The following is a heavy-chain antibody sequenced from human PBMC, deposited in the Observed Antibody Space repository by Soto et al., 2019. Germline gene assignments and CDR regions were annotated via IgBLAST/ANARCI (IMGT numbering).Heavy chain of an antibody. V-gene: IGHV3-23*01. J-gene: IGHJ4*02. D-gene: IGHD6-13*01. Sequence: GGSLRLSCAVSGFTFSNYAISWVRQAPGKGLEWVSTISGTAGTTYYTDSVKGRFTISSDNSKNTLYLQMSSLRADDTGVYYCAKVVVKASTWYLAFDYWGLGTLVTVSS. CDR2: ISGTAGTT. CDR1: GFTFSNYA. CDR3: AKVVVKASTWYLAFDY.